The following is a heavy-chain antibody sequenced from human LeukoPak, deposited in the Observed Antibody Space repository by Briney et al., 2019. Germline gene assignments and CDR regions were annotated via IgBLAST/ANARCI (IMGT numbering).Heavy chain of an antibody. CDR2: ISSSSSYI. V-gene: IGHV3-21*01. Sequence: GGSLRLSCAASGFTFSSYSMNWVRQAPGKGLEWVSSISSSSSYIYYADSVKGRFTISRDNAKNSLYLQMNSLRAYDTAVYYCARDGNWAYFDYWGQGTLVTVSS. CDR1: GFTFSSYS. D-gene: IGHD3-16*01. CDR3: ARDGNWAYFDY. J-gene: IGHJ4*02.